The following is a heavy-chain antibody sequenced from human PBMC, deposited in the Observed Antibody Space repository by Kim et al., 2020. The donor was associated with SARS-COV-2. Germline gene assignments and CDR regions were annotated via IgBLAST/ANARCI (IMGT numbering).Heavy chain of an antibody. CDR1: GFTFSSYG. V-gene: IGHV3-33*01. CDR3: ARDVHYHCTNGVFSSFDI. Sequence: GGSLRLSCAASGFTFSSYGMHWVRQDPGKGLEWVAVIWYDGSNKYYADSVKGRFTISRDNSKNTLYLQMNSLRAEDTAVYYCARDVHYHCTNGVFSSFDICGRGTMLTVSP. D-gene: IGHD2-8*01. CDR2: IWYDGSNK. J-gene: IGHJ3*02.